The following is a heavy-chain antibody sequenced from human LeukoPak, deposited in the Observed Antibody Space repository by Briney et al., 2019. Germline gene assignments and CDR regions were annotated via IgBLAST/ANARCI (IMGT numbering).Heavy chain of an antibody. J-gene: IGHJ4*02. V-gene: IGHV4-34*01. CDR2: INHSGST. D-gene: IGHD3-9*01. Sequence: PSETLSLTCAVYGVSFSGYYWSWLRQPPGKGLEWIGEINHSGSTNYNPSLKSRVTISVDTSKNQFSLKLSSVTAADTAVYYCARGARYFDWPLDYWGQGTLVTVSS. CDR1: GVSFSGYY. CDR3: ARGARYFDWPLDY.